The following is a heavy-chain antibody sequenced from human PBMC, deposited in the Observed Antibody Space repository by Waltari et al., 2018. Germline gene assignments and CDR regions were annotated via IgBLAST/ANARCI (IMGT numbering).Heavy chain of an antibody. CDR3: ARGKAFDP. CDR2: LNNGGDYK. Sequence: VRLVESGGGRVERGESLRLPCVGSGFSFDEYSMNWVRQAPGKGLEWVSSLNNGGDYKGYADSVEGRFTISRDNDKNTLYLQMNDLRVDDTAIYYCARGKAFDPWGQGTRVNVSS. J-gene: IGHJ5*02. V-gene: IGHV3-21*06. CDR1: GFSFDEYS.